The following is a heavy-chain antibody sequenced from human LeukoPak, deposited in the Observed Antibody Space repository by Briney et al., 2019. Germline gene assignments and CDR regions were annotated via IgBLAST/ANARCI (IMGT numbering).Heavy chain of an antibody. CDR2: ISGSGGST. V-gene: IGHV3-23*01. CDR3: AKGATYYYDSSGYYLDY. CDR1: GFTFSSYA. J-gene: IGHJ4*02. Sequence: GGSLRLSCAASGFTFSSYAMSWVRQAPGKGLEWVSAISGSGGSTYYADSVKGRVTISRHNSKNTLYLQMNSQRAEDTAVYYCAKGATYYYDSSGYYLDYWGQGTLVTVSS. D-gene: IGHD3-22*01.